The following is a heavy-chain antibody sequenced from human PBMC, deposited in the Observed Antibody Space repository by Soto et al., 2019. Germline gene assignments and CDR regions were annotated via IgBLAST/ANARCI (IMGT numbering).Heavy chain of an antibody. CDR2: ISWNSGSI. V-gene: IGHV3-9*01. J-gene: IGHJ6*02. CDR1: GFTFDDYA. CDR3: ARGKRDGYNMEMAYYYYGMDV. D-gene: IGHD5-12*01. Sequence: PGGSLRLSCAASGFTFDDYAMHWVRQAPGKGLEWVSGISWNSGSIGYADSVKGRFTIPRDNAKNSLYLQMNSLRSEDTAVYYCARGKRDGYNMEMAYYYYGMDVWGQGTTVTVSS.